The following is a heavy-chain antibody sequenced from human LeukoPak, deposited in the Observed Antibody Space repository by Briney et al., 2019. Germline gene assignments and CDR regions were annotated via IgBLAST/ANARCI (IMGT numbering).Heavy chain of an antibody. CDR2: INHSGST. Sequence: PSETLSLTCAVYGGSFSGYYWSWIRQPPGKGLEWIGEINHSGSTNYNPSLKSRVTISIDTSKNQFSLKLSFVTAADTAVYYCARRGVRGSYYYFDYWGQGTLVTVSS. J-gene: IGHJ4*02. V-gene: IGHV4-34*01. CDR1: GGSFSGYY. D-gene: IGHD1-26*01. CDR3: ARRGVRGSYYYFDY.